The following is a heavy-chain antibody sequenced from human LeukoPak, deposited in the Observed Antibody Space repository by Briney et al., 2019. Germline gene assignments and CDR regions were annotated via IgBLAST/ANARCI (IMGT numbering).Heavy chain of an antibody. CDR2: INPNGGST. D-gene: IGHD3-22*01. V-gene: IGHV1-46*01. J-gene: IGHJ3*02. CDR1: GYTFTSYY. CDR3: ARGGYYYDSSGYYNAFDI. Sequence: ASVKVSCKASGYTFTSYYMHWVRQAPGQGLEWMGIINPNGGSTTYARRFQGRVTMTRDTSTSTVYMELSSLRSEDTAVYHCARGGYYYDSSGYYNAFDIWGLGTMVAVSS.